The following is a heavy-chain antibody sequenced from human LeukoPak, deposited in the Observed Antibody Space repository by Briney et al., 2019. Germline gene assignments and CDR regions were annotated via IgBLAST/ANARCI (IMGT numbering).Heavy chain of an antibody. CDR2: ISHDGSNK. CDR1: GFTFSSYA. D-gene: IGHD2-2*01. J-gene: IGHJ4*02. CDR3: ARSLEDIVVVPFDY. V-gene: IGHV3-30-3*01. Sequence: GGSLRLSCAASGFTFSSYAMRWVRQAPGKGLEWVAVISHDGSNKYYADSVKGRFTISRDNSKNTLYLQMNSLRAEDTAVYYCARSLEDIVVVPFDYWGQGTLVTVSS.